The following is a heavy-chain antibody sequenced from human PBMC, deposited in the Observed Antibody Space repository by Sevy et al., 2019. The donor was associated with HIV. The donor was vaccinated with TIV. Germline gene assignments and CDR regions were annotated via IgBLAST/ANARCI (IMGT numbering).Heavy chain of an antibody. Sequence: ASVKVSCKASGYTFTSYDINWVRQATGQGLEWMGWMNPNSGNTGYAQKFQGRVTMTRNTSISTAYMELSGLRSEDTAVYYCAGVWGYCSGGSCYYYYGMDVWGQGTTVTVSS. V-gene: IGHV1-8*01. CDR1: GYTFTSYD. CDR2: MNPNSGNT. D-gene: IGHD2-15*01. CDR3: AGVWGYCSGGSCYYYYGMDV. J-gene: IGHJ6*02.